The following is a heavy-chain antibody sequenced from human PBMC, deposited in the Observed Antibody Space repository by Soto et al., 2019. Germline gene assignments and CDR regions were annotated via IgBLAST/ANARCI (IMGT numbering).Heavy chain of an antibody. Sequence: GESLKISCKGSGYSFTSYWIGWVRQMPGKGLEWMGIIYPGDSATLYSPSSQGQVTISADKSISTDYLQWSSLKASDTAMDSCERSVTQGQLVADYWGQGPLVTVSS. V-gene: IGHV5-51*01. D-gene: IGHD6-13*01. CDR3: ERSVTQGQLVADY. J-gene: IGHJ4*02. CDR1: GYSFTSYW. CDR2: IYPGDSAT.